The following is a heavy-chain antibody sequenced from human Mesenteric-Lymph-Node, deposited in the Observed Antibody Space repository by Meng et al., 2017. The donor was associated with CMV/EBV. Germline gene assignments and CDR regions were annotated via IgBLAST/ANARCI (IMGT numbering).Heavy chain of an antibody. CDR3: ARVRSGSLDY. D-gene: IGHD1-26*01. CDR2: IDNIGTYI. J-gene: IGHJ4*02. CDR1: RFNFYTYG. V-gene: IGHV3-21*04. Sequence: GGSLRLSCAASRFNFYTYGMSWVRQAPGKGLEWVSSIDNIGTYIYYSDSVKGRFTISRDNSKNTLFLQMNSLRAEDTAIYYCARVRSGSLDYWGQGTLVTVSS.